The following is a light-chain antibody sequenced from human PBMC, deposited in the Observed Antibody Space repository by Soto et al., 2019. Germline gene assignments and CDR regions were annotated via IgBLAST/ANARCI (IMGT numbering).Light chain of an antibody. CDR1: QRVSSY. Sequence: EIVLTQSPATLPLSPGERATLSCRASQRVSSYLAWYQQKPGQAPRLLISEASIRATDIPARFSGSGSGTDCTLTISSLEPEDFAVYYCQQRSNWPPYTVGQGTKLEIK. V-gene: IGKV3-11*01. CDR3: QQRSNWPPYT. J-gene: IGKJ2*01. CDR2: EAS.